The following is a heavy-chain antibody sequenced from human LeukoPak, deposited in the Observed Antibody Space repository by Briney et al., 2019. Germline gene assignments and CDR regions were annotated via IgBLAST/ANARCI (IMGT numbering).Heavy chain of an antibody. CDR1: GFTFSSYG. D-gene: IGHD2-2*01. Sequence: PGGSLRLSCAASGFTFSSYGMHWVRQAPGKGLEWVAVISYDGSNKYYADSVKGRFTISRDNSKNTLCLQMNSLRVEDTAVYYCAKGVVVVPAAGDAFDIWGQGTMVTVSS. J-gene: IGHJ3*02. CDR3: AKGVVVVPAAGDAFDI. CDR2: ISYDGSNK. V-gene: IGHV3-30*18.